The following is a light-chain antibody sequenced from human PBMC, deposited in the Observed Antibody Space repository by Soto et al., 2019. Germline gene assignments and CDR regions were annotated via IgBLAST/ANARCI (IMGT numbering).Light chain of an antibody. CDR3: QQYGSSGT. V-gene: IGKV3-20*01. J-gene: IGKJ1*01. CDR1: QSVSNNY. Sequence: EILFTQSPGTLSLSPGERATLSCRASQSVSNNYLAWYQPKPGKAPMLLIYGASNRATGIPDRLSGSGSGTDFTLTIRRLEPEDFAVYYCQQYGSSGTFGQGTKVDIK. CDR2: GAS.